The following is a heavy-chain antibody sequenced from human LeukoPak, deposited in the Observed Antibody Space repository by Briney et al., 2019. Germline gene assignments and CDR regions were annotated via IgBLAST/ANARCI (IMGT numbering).Heavy chain of an antibody. Sequence: GGSLRLSCTASGFTFSRYWMTWVRQAPGKGLEWVANIKEDGSAKYYVDSMKGRFTISRDNAKNSLYLQINSLRAEDTAVYYCAKGPFSSPKGAFDIWGQGTMVTVSS. V-gene: IGHV3-7*05. CDR2: IKEDGSAK. CDR3: AKGPFSSPKGAFDI. J-gene: IGHJ3*02. CDR1: GFTFSRYW. D-gene: IGHD2-2*01.